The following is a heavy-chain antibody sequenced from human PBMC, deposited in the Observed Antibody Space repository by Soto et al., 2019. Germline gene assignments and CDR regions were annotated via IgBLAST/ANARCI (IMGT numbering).Heavy chain of an antibody. CDR3: ARTFRGYSSQADWFDP. V-gene: IGHV3-66*01. CDR2: IYSGGST. CDR1: GFTVSSSY. Sequence: GGSLRLSCAASGFTVSSSYMSWARQAPGKGLEWVSVIYSGGSTSYADSVKGRFTISRDNSKNTLSLQMNSLRAEDSGTYFCARTFRGYSSQADWFDPWGHGTLVTVSS. J-gene: IGHJ5*02. D-gene: IGHD5-12*01.